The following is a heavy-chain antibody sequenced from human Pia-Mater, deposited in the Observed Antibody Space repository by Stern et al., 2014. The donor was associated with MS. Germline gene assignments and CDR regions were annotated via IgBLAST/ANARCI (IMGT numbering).Heavy chain of an antibody. Sequence: VQLVESGAEVKNPGPSVKVSCKASGDTFSSYALSWVRQAPGQGLEWMGGLIPFFGATRYAQKFQGRVTITPEESTGTAFLELSSLTSEDTAVYYCALRRSYYVYWGQGTLVTVSS. J-gene: IGHJ4*02. V-gene: IGHV1-69*01. D-gene: IGHD1-26*01. CDR3: ALRRSYYVY. CDR2: LIPFFGAT. CDR1: GDTFSSYA.